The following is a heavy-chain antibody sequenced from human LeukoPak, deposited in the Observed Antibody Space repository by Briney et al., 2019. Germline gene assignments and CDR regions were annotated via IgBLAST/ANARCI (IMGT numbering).Heavy chain of an antibody. Sequence: GGSLRLSCAASGFTFSNYWMSWVRQAPGKGLEWVANIKEDGSEKYYVDSVKGRFTISRDNAKNSLNLQMNSLRAEDTAVYYCVREITAQKWELRYFDYWGQGTLVTVSS. J-gene: IGHJ4*02. CDR1: GFTFSNYW. CDR3: VREITAQKWELRYFDY. CDR2: IKEDGSEK. V-gene: IGHV3-7*05. D-gene: IGHD1-26*01.